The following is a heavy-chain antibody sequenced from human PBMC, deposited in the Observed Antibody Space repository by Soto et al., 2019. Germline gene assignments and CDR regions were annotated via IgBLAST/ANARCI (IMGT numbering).Heavy chain of an antibody. D-gene: IGHD3-9*01. J-gene: IGHJ4*02. V-gene: IGHV4-34*01. CDR2: INHSGST. Sequence: SETLSLTCAVYGGSFSGYYWSWIRQPPGKGLEWIGEINHSGSTNYNPSLKSRVTISVDTSKNQFSLKLSSVTAADTAVYYCARDRGNFDWPPLGYFDLWGQGTLVTVSS. CDR1: GGSFSGYY. CDR3: ARDRGNFDWPPLGYFDL.